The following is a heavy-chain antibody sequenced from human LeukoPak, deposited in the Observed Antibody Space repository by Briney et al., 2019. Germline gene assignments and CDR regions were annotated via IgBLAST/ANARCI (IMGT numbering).Heavy chain of an antibody. V-gene: IGHV3-9*01. J-gene: IGHJ6*02. CDR1: GFIFNNYA. CDR2: ISWNSGSI. Sequence: GGSLRLSCAGSGFIFNNYAMHWVRQPPGKGLEWVSGISWNSGSIDYADSVKGRFTISRDNVKNSLYLQMNSLRVEDTAVYYCARDRLVVVVAANPYYYYYGMDVWGQGTTVTVSS. D-gene: IGHD2-15*01. CDR3: ARDRLVVVVAANPYYYYYGMDV.